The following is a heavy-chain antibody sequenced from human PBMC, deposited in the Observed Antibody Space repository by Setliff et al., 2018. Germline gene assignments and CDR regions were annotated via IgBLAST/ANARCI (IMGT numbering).Heavy chain of an antibody. D-gene: IGHD5-12*01. V-gene: IGHV4-59*11. CDR2: ISYTGRI. CDR1: GGSISSHY. J-gene: IGHJ4*02. CDR3: AAVVATSLNYVDN. Sequence: KTSETLSLTCTVSGGSISSHYWSWIRQPPGKGLEWIGYISYTGRINFTPSFKSRVTMSVDTSKSQFSLKLSSVTAADTAVYYCAAVVATSLNYVDNWGQGTLVTVSS.